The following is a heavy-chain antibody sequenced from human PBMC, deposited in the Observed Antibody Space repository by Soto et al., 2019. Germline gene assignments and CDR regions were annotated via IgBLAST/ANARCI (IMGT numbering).Heavy chain of an antibody. J-gene: IGHJ6*02. CDR2: VYTSVYT. CDR3: ASSSGHHWHFFYYYGMDV. CDR1: GASTRSYY. D-gene: IGHD3-3*02. Sequence: PSETMSLTCSVSGASTRSYYWHCIRQPPGKGREWIGYVYTSVYTRYRSSSKSRVTISVDASKSQFYLRLNSVTAADTAVYYCASSSGHHWHFFYYYGMDVWGQGTTVTVSS. V-gene: IGHV4-4*08.